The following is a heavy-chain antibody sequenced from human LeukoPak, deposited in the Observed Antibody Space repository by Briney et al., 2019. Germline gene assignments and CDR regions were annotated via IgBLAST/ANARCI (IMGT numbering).Heavy chain of an antibody. Sequence: PGGSLRLSCAASGFTFSSYSMNWVRQAPGKGLEWVSSISSSSSYIYYADSVKGRFTISRDNAKNSLYLQMNSLRAEDTAVYYCARELRDIVVVVAATGPFDLWGRGTLVTVSS. CDR1: GFTFSSYS. CDR3: ARELRDIVVVVAATGPFDL. CDR2: ISSSSSYI. J-gene: IGHJ2*01. V-gene: IGHV3-21*01. D-gene: IGHD2-15*01.